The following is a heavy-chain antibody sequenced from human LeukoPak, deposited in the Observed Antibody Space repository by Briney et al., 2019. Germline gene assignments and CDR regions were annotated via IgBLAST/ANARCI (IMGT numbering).Heavy chain of an antibody. J-gene: IGHJ4*02. CDR2: IKSKTDGGTT. D-gene: IGHD1-26*01. Sequence: GGSLRLSCAASGFTFSNAWMNWVRQAPGKGLEWVGRIKSKTDGGTTDYAAPVKGRFTISRDDSKNTLYLQMNSLKTEDTAVYYCASSLRRIVGATGVDYWGQGTLVTVSS. CDR3: ASSLRRIVGATGVDY. V-gene: IGHV3-15*07. CDR1: GFTFSNAW.